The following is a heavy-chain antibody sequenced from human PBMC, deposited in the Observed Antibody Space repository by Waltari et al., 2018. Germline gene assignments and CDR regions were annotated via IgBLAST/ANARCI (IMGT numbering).Heavy chain of an antibody. CDR3: ANRGSKRYFDL. CDR1: GFTFSSYW. Sequence: EVQLVESGGGLVQPGGSLRLSCAASGFTFSSYWMHWVRQAPGKGLVWVSGINRDGSSTSYADSVKGRFTISSDNAKNTLYLQMNSLRAEDTAVYYYANRGSKRYFDLWGRGTLVTVSS. J-gene: IGHJ2*01. CDR2: INRDGSST. D-gene: IGHD3-10*01. V-gene: IGHV3-74*01.